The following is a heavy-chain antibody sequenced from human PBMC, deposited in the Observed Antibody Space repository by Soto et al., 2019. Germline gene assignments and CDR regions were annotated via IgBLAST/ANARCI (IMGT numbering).Heavy chain of an antibody. Sequence: AASVKVSCKASGYTFTGYYMHWVRQAPGQGLEWMGWINPNSGGTNYAQKFQGRVTMTRDTSISTAYMELSRLRSDDTAVYYCARDTTYSSSRDYFDYWGQGTLVTVSS. D-gene: IGHD6-13*01. J-gene: IGHJ4*02. V-gene: IGHV1-2*02. CDR1: GYTFTGYY. CDR3: ARDTTYSSSRDYFDY. CDR2: INPNSGGT.